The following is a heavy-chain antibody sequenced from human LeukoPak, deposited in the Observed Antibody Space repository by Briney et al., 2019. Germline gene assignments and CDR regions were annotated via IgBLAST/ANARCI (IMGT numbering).Heavy chain of an antibody. V-gene: IGHV4-34*01. CDR2: INHSGST. J-gene: IGHJ3*02. CDR3: ARHGLVAARHAFDI. CDR1: GGSFSGYY. Sequence: SEALSLTCAVYGGSFSGYYWSWIRQPPGKGLEWIGEINHSGSTNYNPSLKSRVTISVDTSKNQFSLKPSSVTAADTAVYYCARHGLVAARHAFDIWGQGTMVTVSS. D-gene: IGHD6-6*01.